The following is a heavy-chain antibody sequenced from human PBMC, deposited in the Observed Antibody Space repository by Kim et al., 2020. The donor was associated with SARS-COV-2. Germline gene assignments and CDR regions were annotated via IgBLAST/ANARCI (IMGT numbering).Heavy chain of an antibody. J-gene: IGHJ4*02. CDR1: GFTFSNYV. CDR3: AKVGNILTGYYDPSPFQY. CDR2: ISYDGSNK. D-gene: IGHD3-9*01. V-gene: IGHV3-30*18. Sequence: GGSLRLSCAASGFTFSNYVMHWVRQAPGKGLEWVAVISYDGSNKYFADSVKGRFTISRDNSRNTLFLQMNSLRAEDTAVYYCAKVGNILTGYYDPSPFQYWGQGTLGIVSS.